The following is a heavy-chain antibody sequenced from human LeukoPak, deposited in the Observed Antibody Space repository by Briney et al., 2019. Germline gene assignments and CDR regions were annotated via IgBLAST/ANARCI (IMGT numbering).Heavy chain of an antibody. CDR1: GFTFSSYS. Sequence: GGSLRLSCAASGFTFSSYSMNWVRQAPGKGLEWVSSISSSNSYIYYADSMKGRFTISRDNAKNSLYLQMNSLRAEDTAVYYCARDGIVGATAFDYWGQGTLVTVSS. CDR3: ARDGIVGATAFDY. V-gene: IGHV3-21*01. D-gene: IGHD1-26*01. CDR2: ISSSNSYI. J-gene: IGHJ4*02.